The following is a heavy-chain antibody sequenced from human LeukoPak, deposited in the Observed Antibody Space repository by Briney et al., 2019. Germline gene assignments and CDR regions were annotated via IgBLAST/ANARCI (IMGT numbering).Heavy chain of an antibody. CDR2: IIPIFGTA. J-gene: IGHJ6*02. CDR1: GGTFSSYA. D-gene: IGHD3-3*01. Sequence: SVKVSCKASGGTFSSYAISWVRQAPGQGLEWMGGIIPIFGTANYAQKFQGRVTITADESTSTAYMELSSLRSEDTAVYYCARALRFLEWSHAIPPYYYGMDVWGQGTTVTVSS. V-gene: IGHV1-69*01. CDR3: ARALRFLEWSHAIPPYYYGMDV.